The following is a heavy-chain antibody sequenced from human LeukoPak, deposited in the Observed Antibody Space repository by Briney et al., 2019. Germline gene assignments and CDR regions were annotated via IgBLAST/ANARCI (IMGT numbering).Heavy chain of an antibody. J-gene: IGHJ6*03. CDR3: ARAGSSWYVYYYYYMDV. CDR2: ISSSSSYI. CDR1: GFTFSGYS. Sequence: GGSLRLSCAASGFTFSGYSMNWVRQAPGKGLEWVSSISSSSSYIYYADSVKDRFTISRDNAKNSLYLQMNSLRAEDTAVYYCARAGSSWYVYYYYYMDVWGKGTTVTVSS. D-gene: IGHD6-13*01. V-gene: IGHV3-21*01.